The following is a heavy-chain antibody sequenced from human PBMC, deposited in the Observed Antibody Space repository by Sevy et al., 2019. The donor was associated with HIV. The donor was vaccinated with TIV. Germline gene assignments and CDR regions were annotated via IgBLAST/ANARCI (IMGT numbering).Heavy chain of an antibody. D-gene: IGHD3-22*01. V-gene: IGHV1-18*01. CDR3: ARDSDGSSRHYLDYFDS. Sequence: AAVKVSCKTSGYTFIKHPLSWVRQAPGQGLERMGCIRTYNRETKYAQKFQGRATMTTDTSTSTAYMELRSLRSGDTALYYCARDSDGSSRHYLDYFDSWGQGTRVTVSS. CDR2: IRTYNRET. CDR1: GYTFIKHP. J-gene: IGHJ4*02.